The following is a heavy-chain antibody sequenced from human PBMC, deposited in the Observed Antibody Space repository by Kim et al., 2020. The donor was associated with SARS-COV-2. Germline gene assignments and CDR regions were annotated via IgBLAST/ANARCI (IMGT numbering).Heavy chain of an antibody. CDR3: AKDMNKGRKGGMDV. CDR2: ISGDGGST. V-gene: IGHV3-43*02. Sequence: GGSLRLSCAASGFTFDDYAMHWVRQAPGKGLEWVSLISGDGGSTYYADSVKGRFTISRDNSKNSLYLQMNSLRTEDTALYYCAKDMNKGRKGGMDVWGQGTTVTVSS. J-gene: IGHJ6*02. CDR1: GFTFDDYA.